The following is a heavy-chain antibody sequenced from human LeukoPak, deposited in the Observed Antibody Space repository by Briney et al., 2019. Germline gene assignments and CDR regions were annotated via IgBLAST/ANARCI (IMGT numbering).Heavy chain of an antibody. CDR2: ISYDGSNK. D-gene: IGHD6-6*01. CDR1: GFTFSSYA. Sequence: GRSLRLSCAASGFTFSSYAMHWVRQAPGKGLEWVAVISYDGSNKYYADSVKGRFTISRDNSKNTLYLQMNSLRAEDTDVYYCARVMPIQLVGGLGFDYWGQGTLVTVSS. J-gene: IGHJ4*02. CDR3: ARVMPIQLVGGLGFDY. V-gene: IGHV3-30-3*01.